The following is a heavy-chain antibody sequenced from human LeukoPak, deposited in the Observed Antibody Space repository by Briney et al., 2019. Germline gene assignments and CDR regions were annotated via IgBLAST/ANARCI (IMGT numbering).Heavy chain of an antibody. CDR1: GGSISYFY. CDR3: ARVRGSSGSYEYYHYMDV. CDR2: IYTGGST. V-gene: IGHV4-4*07. D-gene: IGHD1-26*01. Sequence: SETLSLTCTVSGGSISYFYWSWIRQPAGKGLEWIGSIYTGGSTNYNPSLKSRVTMSVDTSKKQFSLKLSSVTAADTAVYYCARVRGSSGSYEYYHYMDVWGKGTTVTISS. J-gene: IGHJ6*03.